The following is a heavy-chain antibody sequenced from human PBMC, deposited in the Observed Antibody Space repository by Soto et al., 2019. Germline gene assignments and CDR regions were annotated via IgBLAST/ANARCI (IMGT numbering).Heavy chain of an antibody. CDR1: EYSFTSYW. CDR2: IYPGDSDT. D-gene: IGHD3-10*01. CDR3: ARNEITIGDKVLRFPDF. Sequence: GESLKISCNGSEYSFTSYWIHWVRQMPGKGLEWMGVIYPGDSDTRYSPSFQGQVTISADKSISTAYLHWSSLKASDTATYFCARNEITIGDKVLRFPDFWGQGTLVTVSS. J-gene: IGHJ4*02. V-gene: IGHV5-51*01.